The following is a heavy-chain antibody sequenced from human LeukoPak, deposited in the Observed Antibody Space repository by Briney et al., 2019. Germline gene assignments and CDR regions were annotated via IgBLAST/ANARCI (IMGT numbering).Heavy chain of an antibody. D-gene: IGHD1-26*01. V-gene: IGHV3-33*01. Sequence: GGSLRLSCVASGFTFSMYGMHWVRQAPAKGLEWVAVIWFDGSNIYYGDFVKGRFTISRDNSQNTLYLQMNSLIVEDTAVYYCARGSAKNAFDIWGQGTMVTVSS. CDR3: ARGSAKNAFDI. CDR2: IWFDGSNI. J-gene: IGHJ3*02. CDR1: GFTFSMYG.